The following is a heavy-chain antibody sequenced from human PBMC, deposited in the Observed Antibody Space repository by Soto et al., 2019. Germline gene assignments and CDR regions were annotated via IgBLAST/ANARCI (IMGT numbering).Heavy chain of an antibody. D-gene: IGHD5-18*01. J-gene: IGHJ6*01. CDR3: ARDLDPGYSYGCRAGMDV. V-gene: IGHV3-53*02. CDR2: IYRGGST. Sequence: EVQLVETGGGVIQPGGSLRLSCAASGFTVSSNYMTWVRQAPGKGLEWVSVIYRGGSTYYADSVKGRFTISRDNSKNMVYLQMNSLRAEDTAVYYCARDLDPGYSYGCRAGMDVW. CDR1: GFTVSSNY.